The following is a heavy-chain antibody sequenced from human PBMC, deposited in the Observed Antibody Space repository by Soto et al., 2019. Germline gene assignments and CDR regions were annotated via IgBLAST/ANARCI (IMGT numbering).Heavy chain of an antibody. Sequence: PGGSLRLSCAASGFTFSIYDMHWVRQAPGKGLEWVAVISYDGSNKYYRDSVKGRFTISRDNSKNTLYLQMNSLRAEDTAVYYCAKGSYSGSYSDFDYWRQGTLVTVSS. CDR3: AKGSYSGSYSDFDY. V-gene: IGHV3-30*18. CDR2: ISYDGSNK. CDR1: GFTFSIYD. J-gene: IGHJ4*02. D-gene: IGHD1-26*01.